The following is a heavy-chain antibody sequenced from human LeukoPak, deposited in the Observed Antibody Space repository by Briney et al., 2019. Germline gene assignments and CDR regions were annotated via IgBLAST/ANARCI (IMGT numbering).Heavy chain of an antibody. CDR2: ILYDGSNK. Sequence: GGSLRLSCAASGFTFSNYAMHWVRQAPGKGLEWVAVILYDGSNKYYADSVKGRFTISRDNSKNTLYLQMNSLRAEDTAVYYCARGSGYSYGYPLDYWGQGTLVTVSS. V-gene: IGHV3-30*04. CDR3: ARGSGYSYGYPLDY. CDR1: GFTFSNYA. J-gene: IGHJ4*02. D-gene: IGHD5-18*01.